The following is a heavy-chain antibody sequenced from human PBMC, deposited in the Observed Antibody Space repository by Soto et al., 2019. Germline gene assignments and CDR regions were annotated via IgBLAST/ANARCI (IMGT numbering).Heavy chain of an antibody. Sequence: SETLSLTCTVSGGSISSYYWSWIRQPAGKGLEWIGRIYTSGSTNYNPSLKSRVTMSVDTSKNQFSLKLSSVTAADTAAYYCARYCSSTSCYWGDYGMDVWGQGTKVTVSS. V-gene: IGHV4-4*07. CDR3: ARYCSSTSCYWGDYGMDV. D-gene: IGHD2-2*01. J-gene: IGHJ6*02. CDR1: GGSISSYY. CDR2: IYTSGST.